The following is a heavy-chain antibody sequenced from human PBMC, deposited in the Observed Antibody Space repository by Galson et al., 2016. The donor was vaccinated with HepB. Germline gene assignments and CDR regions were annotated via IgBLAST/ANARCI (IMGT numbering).Heavy chain of an antibody. CDR1: GFTLSSYV. CDR2: ISHDGSNK. CDR3: VRGRKGAAAAGLLTYYFYYYGMDV. J-gene: IGHJ6*02. D-gene: IGHD6-13*01. Sequence: SLRLSCAASGFTLSSYVMYWVRQAPGKGLEWVAVISHDGSNKYYADSVKGRFTISRANAKNPLYLQMNRLRAEDTAVYYCVRGRKGAAAAGLLTYYFYYYGMDVWGQGTTVTVSS. V-gene: IGHV3-30-3*01.